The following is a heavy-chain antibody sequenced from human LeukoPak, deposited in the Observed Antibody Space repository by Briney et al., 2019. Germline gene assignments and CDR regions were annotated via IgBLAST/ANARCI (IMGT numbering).Heavy chain of an antibody. CDR1: GFIFRRYW. CDR3: SRALEV. CDR2: IKQDGSEK. J-gene: IGHJ6*03. Sequence: GGSLRLSCGVSGFIFRRYWMYWGREAPGGGREGVGNIKQDGSEKYCVDSVKGGFNISRENAKRTLYLQMNSLRAEDTAVYFCSRALEVWGKGTTVTVS. V-gene: IGHV3-7*01.